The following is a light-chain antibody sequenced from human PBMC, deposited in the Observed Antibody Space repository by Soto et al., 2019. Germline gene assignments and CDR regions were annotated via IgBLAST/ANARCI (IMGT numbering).Light chain of an antibody. CDR1: SSDVGSYNL. J-gene: IGLJ1*01. V-gene: IGLV2-23*02. Sequence: QSVLTRPASVSGSPGQSITISCTGTSSDVGSYNLVSWYQQHPGKAPKLMLYEVSKRPSGVSNRFSGSKSGNTASLTISGLQAEDEADYYCCSYAGSTTYVFGTGTKVTVL. CDR3: CSYAGSTTYV. CDR2: EVS.